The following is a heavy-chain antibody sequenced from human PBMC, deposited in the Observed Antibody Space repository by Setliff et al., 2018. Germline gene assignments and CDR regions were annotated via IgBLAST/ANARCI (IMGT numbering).Heavy chain of an antibody. CDR2: IRDDGTNT. Sequence: GGSLRPSCAASGFTFSTYGLHWVRQAPGKGLGWVASIRDDGTNTYYTESVKARFAISRDNSENTLYLRMNSLRVEDTAVYYCAIFPGPMVPTTPGGQGTTVTVSS. CDR1: GFTFSTYG. D-gene: IGHD2-15*01. V-gene: IGHV3-30*02. CDR3: AIFPGPMVPTTP. J-gene: IGHJ4*02.